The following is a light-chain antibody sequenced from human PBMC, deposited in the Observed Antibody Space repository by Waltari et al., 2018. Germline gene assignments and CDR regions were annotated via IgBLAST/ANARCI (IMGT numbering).Light chain of an antibody. Sequence: QSALTQPASVSGSPGQSIIISCTGTTNDRGGYNYFSWYQQHPGKAPKLMIYDVNSRPSGVSSRFSGSKSGNTASLIISGLQAEDEADYYCCSFTRSSTWVFGGGTKVTVL. V-gene: IGLV2-14*03. CDR2: DVN. CDR1: TNDRGGYNY. J-gene: IGLJ3*02. CDR3: CSFTRSSTWV.